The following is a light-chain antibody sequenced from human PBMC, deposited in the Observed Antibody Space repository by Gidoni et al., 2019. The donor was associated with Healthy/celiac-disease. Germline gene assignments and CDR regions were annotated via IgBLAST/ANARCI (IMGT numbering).Light chain of an antibody. J-gene: IGKJ1*01. CDR2: GAS. Sequence: EMGWRQSPVTLSWSPGERATLSCRASQSVSSSYLAWYQQKPGQAPRLLIYGASSRATGIPDRFSGSGSGTDFTLTISRLEPEDFAVYYCQQYGSSPQTFGQGTKVEIK. CDR1: QSVSSSY. V-gene: IGKV3-20*01. CDR3: QQYGSSPQT.